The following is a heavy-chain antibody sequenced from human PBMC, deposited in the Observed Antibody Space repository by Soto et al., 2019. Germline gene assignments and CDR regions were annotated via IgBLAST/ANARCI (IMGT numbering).Heavy chain of an antibody. D-gene: IGHD3-3*01. CDR2: ISSSSRRT. V-gene: IGHV3-23*01. CDR1: GFTFGNYG. Sequence: PGGSLRLSCETSGFTFGNYGMGWVRQAPGKGPYWVSGISSSSRRTYYADSVRGRFTISRDNSKNTLYLQMDSLRADDTAVYYCAKVAKCGVVIEYFDSWGQGSLVTVSS. J-gene: IGHJ4*02. CDR3: AKVAKCGVVIEYFDS.